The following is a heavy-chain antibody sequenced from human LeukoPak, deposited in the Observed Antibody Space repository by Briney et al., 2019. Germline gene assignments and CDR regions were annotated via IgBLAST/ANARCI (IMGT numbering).Heavy chain of an antibody. J-gene: IGHJ5*02. CDR1: GDSISSSNSL. D-gene: IGHD3-9*01. V-gene: IGHV4-61*01. CDR3: ARLTTPDYDILTGPAPPDWFDP. CDR2: IYYSGST. Sequence: SETLSLTCTVSGDSISSSNSLWSWIRQPPGKGLEWIGYIYYSGSTNYNPSLKGRVTISVDTSKNQFSLKLSSVTAADTAVYYCARLTTPDYDILTGPAPPDWFDPWGQGTLVTVSS.